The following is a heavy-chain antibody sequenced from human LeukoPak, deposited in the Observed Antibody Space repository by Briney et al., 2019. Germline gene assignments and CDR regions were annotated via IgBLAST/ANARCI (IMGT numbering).Heavy chain of an antibody. Sequence: GGSLRLSCAASGFTFSSYGMHWVRQAPGKGLEWVAVISYDGSNKYYADSVKGRFTISRDNSKNTLYLQMNSLRAEDTAVYYCAKGGGYFDYWGQGTLVTVSS. D-gene: IGHD3-10*01. CDR1: GFTFSSYG. CDR3: AKGGGYFDY. J-gene: IGHJ4*02. CDR2: ISYDGSNK. V-gene: IGHV3-30*18.